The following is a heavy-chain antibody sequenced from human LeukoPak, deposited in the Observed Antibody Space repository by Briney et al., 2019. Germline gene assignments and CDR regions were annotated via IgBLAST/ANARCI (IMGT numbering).Heavy chain of an antibody. J-gene: IGHJ4*02. V-gene: IGHV5-51*03. CDR2: IYPGDSDT. CDR1: GYSFTSYW. CDR3: ASRLLSHPLASSGYYFDY. D-gene: IGHD3-22*01. Sequence: GESLKISCKGSGYSFTSYWIGWVRQLPGKGLEWMGIIYPGDSDTRYSPSFQGQVTISADKSISTAYLQWSSLKASDTAMYYCASRLLSHPLASSGYYFDYWGQGTLVTVSS.